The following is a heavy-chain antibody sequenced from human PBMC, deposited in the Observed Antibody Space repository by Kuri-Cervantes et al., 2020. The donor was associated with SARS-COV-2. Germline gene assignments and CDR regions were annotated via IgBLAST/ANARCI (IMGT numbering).Heavy chain of an antibody. J-gene: IGHJ5*02. CDR2: IYHSGST. CDR3: ARAKMGFLEWDNWFDP. V-gene: IGHV4-30-2*01. Sequence: SQTLSLTCAVSGGSFSSGGYSWSWIRQPPGKGLEWIGYIYHSGSTYYNPSLKSRVTISVDTSKNQFSLKLSAVTAADTAVYYCARAKMGFLEWDNWFDPWGQGTLVTVSS. D-gene: IGHD3-3*01. CDR1: GGSFSSGGYS.